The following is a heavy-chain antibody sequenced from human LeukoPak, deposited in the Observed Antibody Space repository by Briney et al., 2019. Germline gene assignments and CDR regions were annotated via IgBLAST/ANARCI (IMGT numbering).Heavy chain of an antibody. CDR1: GGSIRSYY. D-gene: IGHD6-25*01. CDR2: IYYSGST. J-gene: IGHJ5*02. CDR3: AREASGPSFDP. V-gene: IGHV4-59*01. Sequence: IPSETLSLTCIVSGGSIRSYYWSWIRQPPGKGLEWIGYIYYSGSTNYNPSLKSRVTISVDTSKNQFSLKLSSVTAADTAVYYCAREASGPSFDPWGQGTLVTVSS.